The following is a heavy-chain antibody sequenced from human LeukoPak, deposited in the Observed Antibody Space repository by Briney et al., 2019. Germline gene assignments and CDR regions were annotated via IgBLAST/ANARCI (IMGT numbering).Heavy chain of an antibody. V-gene: IGHV4-34*01. CDR2: INHSGYT. Sequence: PSETLSLTCGVYGGSFSGYYYSWIRQPPGKGLEWIGEINHSGYTNYNPSLKSRVTISVDTSKNHFSLKLTSVTAADTAVYYCARHETSLRGVWVYWGQGSPVTVSS. CDR1: GGSFSGYY. D-gene: IGHD1-26*01. CDR3: ARHETSLRGVWVY. J-gene: IGHJ4*02.